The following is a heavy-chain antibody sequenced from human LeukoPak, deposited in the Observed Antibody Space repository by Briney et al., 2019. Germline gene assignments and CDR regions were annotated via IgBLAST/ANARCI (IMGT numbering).Heavy chain of an antibody. CDR1: GGSISSSPYY. J-gene: IGHJ4*02. Sequence: PSETLSLTCTVSGGSISSSPYYWGWIRQPPGKGLEWIRTIYYSGSTYYNPSVKSRVTISVDTSKNQFSLKLNSVTAADTAVYYCASGLGYCSSTSCYPYYFDYWGQGTLVTVSS. D-gene: IGHD2-2*01. CDR2: IYYSGST. V-gene: IGHV4-39*01. CDR3: ASGLGYCSSTSCYPYYFDY.